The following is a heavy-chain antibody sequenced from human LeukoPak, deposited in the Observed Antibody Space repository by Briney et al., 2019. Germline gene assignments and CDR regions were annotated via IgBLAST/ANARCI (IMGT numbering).Heavy chain of an antibody. CDR3: AKTSPSNYYDSSGYTNWYDP. CDR1: GGSFSGYY. D-gene: IGHD3-22*01. Sequence: SETPSITCSVDGGSFSGYYWRWVFQPTPQRVEWSGEVNHSGSIRYNPSLKERVTISVDTSKNQFSLKLSSATAADTAVYYCAKTSPSNYYDSSGYTNWYDPWGQGTLVTVSS. V-gene: IGHV4-34*01. CDR2: VNHSGSI. J-gene: IGHJ5*01.